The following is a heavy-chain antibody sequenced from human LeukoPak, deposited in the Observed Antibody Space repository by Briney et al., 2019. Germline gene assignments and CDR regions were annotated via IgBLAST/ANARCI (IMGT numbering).Heavy chain of an antibody. CDR2: INHSGST. CDR1: GGSFSGYY. CDR3: ARAVVYYYGRERAYYMDV. Sequence: SETLSLACAVYGGSFSGYYWSWIRQPPGKGLEWIGEINHSGSTNYNPSLKSRVTISVDTSKNQFSLKLSSVTAADTAVYYCARAVVYYYGRERAYYMDVWGKGTTVTASS. V-gene: IGHV4-34*01. J-gene: IGHJ6*03. D-gene: IGHD3-10*01.